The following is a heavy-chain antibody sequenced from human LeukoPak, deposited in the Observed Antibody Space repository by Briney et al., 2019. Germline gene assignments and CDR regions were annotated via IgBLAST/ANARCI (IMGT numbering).Heavy chain of an antibody. J-gene: IGHJ5*02. CDR2: IYYSGST. V-gene: IGHV4-59*01. D-gene: IGHD3-3*01. Sequence: SETLSLTCTVSGGSISSYYWSWIRQPPGKGLEWIGYIYYSGSTNYNPSLKSRVTISVDTSKNQFSLKLSSVTAADTAVYYCAREENYDFWSGPGGWFDPWGQGTLVTVSS. CDR3: AREENYDFWSGPGGWFDP. CDR1: GGSISSYY.